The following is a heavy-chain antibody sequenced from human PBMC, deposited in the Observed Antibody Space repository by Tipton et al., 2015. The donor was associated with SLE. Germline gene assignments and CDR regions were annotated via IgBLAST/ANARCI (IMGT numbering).Heavy chain of an antibody. V-gene: IGHV3-30*14. J-gene: IGHJ6*03. CDR2: ISYDGSDQ. CDR3: ARVAHNGGRDYYYMDV. Sequence: SLRLSCTASGFTFSNYAMHWVRQAPGKGLEWVAVISYDGSDQYYADSLKGRITISRDNPRKTLYLQLNSLRAEDTAVYYCARVAHNGGRDYYYMDVWGKGTTVTVSS. D-gene: IGHD1-14*01. CDR1: GFTFSNYA.